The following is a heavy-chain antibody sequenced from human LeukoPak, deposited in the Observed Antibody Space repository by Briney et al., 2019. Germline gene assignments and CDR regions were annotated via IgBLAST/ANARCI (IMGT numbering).Heavy chain of an antibody. D-gene: IGHD3-16*01. Sequence: ETLSLTCAVYGGSFSGHYWTWIRQPPGKGLEWIGEIKHNRMTNYSPSLKSRVTISVDTSKNQFSLELRSVTAADTAVYYCARSVSGGLECDSWAQGSLDSASS. CDR3: ARSVSGGLECDS. J-gene: IGHJ4*02. V-gene: IGHV4-34*01. CDR1: GGSFSGHY. CDR2: IKHNRMT.